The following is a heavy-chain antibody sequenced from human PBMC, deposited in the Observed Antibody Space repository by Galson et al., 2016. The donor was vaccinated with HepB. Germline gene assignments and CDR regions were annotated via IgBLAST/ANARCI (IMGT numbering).Heavy chain of an antibody. CDR3: ARIGSAWYARFDY. CDR1: GGSLSGYY. Sequence: SETLSLTCAVYGGSLSGYYWSWIRQPPGKGLEWIGEINHSGSTNYNPSLKSRVTISVETSKNQFSLKLSSVTAADTAVYYCARIGSAWYARFDYWGQGTLVTVSS. J-gene: IGHJ4*02. D-gene: IGHD6-19*01. V-gene: IGHV4-34*01. CDR2: INHSGST.